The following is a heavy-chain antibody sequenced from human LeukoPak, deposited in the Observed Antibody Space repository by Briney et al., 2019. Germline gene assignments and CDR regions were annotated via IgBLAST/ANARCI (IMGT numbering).Heavy chain of an antibody. CDR2: INHSGST. J-gene: IGHJ6*03. V-gene: IGHV4-34*01. Sequence: SETLSLTCAVYGGSFSGYYWSWIRQPPGKGLEWIGEINHSGSTNYNPSLKSRVTISVDTSKNQFSLKLSSVTAADTAVYYCARSKGNYDFWSGYPPYYYYYMDVWGKGTTVTVSS. CDR1: GGSFSGYY. CDR3: ARSKGNYDFWSGYPPYYYYYMDV. D-gene: IGHD3-3*01.